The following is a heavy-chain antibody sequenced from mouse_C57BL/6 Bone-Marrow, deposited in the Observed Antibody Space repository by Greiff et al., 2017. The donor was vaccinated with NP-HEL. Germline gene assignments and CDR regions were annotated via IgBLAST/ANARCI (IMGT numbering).Heavy chain of an antibody. Sequence: QVQLQQPGAELVMPGASVKLSCKASGYTFTSYWMHWVKQRPGQGLEWIGEIDPSDSYTNYNQKFKGKSTLTVDKSSSTAYMQLSSLTSEDSAVYYCARGTPGRGYWGQGTTLTVSS. J-gene: IGHJ2*01. CDR2: IDPSDSYT. D-gene: IGHD3-3*01. CDR1: GYTFTSYW. V-gene: IGHV1-69*01. CDR3: ARGTPGRGY.